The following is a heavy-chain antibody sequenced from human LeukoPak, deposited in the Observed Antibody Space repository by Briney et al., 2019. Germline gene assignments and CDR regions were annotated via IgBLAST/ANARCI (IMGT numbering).Heavy chain of an antibody. CDR1: GYTFTGYY. CDR3: ARVQGDGYYFDY. Sequence: GASVQVSCKASGYTFTGYYMHWVRQAPGQGLEWMGWINPNSGGTNYAQKFQGRVTMTRDTSLSTAYMELSRLRSDDTAVYYCARVQGDGYYFDYWGQGTLVTVSS. D-gene: IGHD3-16*01. J-gene: IGHJ4*02. V-gene: IGHV1-2*02. CDR2: INPNSGGT.